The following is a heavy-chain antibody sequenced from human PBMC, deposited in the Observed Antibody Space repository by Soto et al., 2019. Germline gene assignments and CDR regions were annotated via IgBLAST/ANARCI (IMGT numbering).Heavy chain of an antibody. CDR2: IYYSGST. CDR1: GRSISSYY. CDR3: ARGIYNWNPRTSYYYYGMDV. V-gene: IGHV4-59*01. D-gene: IGHD1-20*01. J-gene: IGHJ6*02. Sequence: ETLSLTCTVSGRSISSYYWSWIRQPPGKGLEWIGYIYYSGSTNYNHSLKSRVTISVDTSKNQFSLKLSSVTAADTAVYYCARGIYNWNPRTSYYYYGMDVWGQGTTVNVYS.